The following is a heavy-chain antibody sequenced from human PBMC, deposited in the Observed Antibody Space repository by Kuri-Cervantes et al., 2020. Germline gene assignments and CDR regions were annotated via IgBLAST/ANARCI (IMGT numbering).Heavy chain of an antibody. CDR2: ISSSSSYI. D-gene: IGHD4-17*01. V-gene: IGHV3-21*01. CDR3: ARVAVTTDFDY. Sequence: GESLKISCAASGFSFNSYTLNWVRQAPGKGLEWVSSISSSSSYIYYADSVKGRFTISRDNAKNSLYLQMNSLRAEDTAVYYCARVAVTTDFDYWGQGTLVTVSS. CDR1: GFSFNSYT. J-gene: IGHJ4*02.